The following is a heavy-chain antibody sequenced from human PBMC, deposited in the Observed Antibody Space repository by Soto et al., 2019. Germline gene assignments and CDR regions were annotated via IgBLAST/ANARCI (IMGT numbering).Heavy chain of an antibody. V-gene: IGHV3-23*01. Sequence: EVQLLESGGGVVQPGGSLRLSCAASGFTFSSYAMSWVRQAPGKGLEWVSAISGSGGSTYYADSVKGRFTISRDNSKNTLYLQMNSLRAEDTAVYYCAKDRSGWYGQYYFDYWGQGTLVTVSS. CDR1: GFTFSSYA. CDR3: AKDRSGWYGQYYFDY. CDR2: ISGSGGST. D-gene: IGHD6-19*01. J-gene: IGHJ4*02.